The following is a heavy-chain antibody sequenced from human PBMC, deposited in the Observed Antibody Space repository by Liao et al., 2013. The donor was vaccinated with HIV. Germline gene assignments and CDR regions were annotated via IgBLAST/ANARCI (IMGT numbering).Heavy chain of an antibody. V-gene: IGHV4-39*07. Sequence: QLQLQESGPTLVKPSGTLSLTCGVSGGSISTSAYYWGWIRQPLGRGLEWIGSLHHSGRAYYSPSLRSRVTISVDTSKNQFSLKLTSVTAADTAVYYCARVQLVRGYYSMDVWGKGTTVTVSS. CDR3: ARVQLVRGYYSMDV. J-gene: IGHJ6*03. D-gene: IGHD6-6*01. CDR1: GGSISTSAYY. CDR2: LHHSGRA.